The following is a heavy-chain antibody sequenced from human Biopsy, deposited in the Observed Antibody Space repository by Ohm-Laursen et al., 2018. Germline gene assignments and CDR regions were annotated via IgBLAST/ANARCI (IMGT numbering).Heavy chain of an antibody. CDR2: MNPDSGGT. D-gene: IGHD3-10*01. CDR3: ARDSGDGSGNYGGCFDP. Sequence: SVKVSCKASGHTLTGHYMHWVRQAPGQGPEWMGWMNPDSGGTKYAQKFQGRVTMTRDASISTAYMELSSLRSDDTAVYYCARDSGDGSGNYGGCFDPWGQGTLVTVSS. CDR1: GHTLTGHY. J-gene: IGHJ5*02. V-gene: IGHV1-2*02.